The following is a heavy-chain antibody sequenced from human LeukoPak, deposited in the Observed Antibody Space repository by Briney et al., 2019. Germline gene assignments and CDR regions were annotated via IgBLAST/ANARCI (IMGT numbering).Heavy chain of an antibody. Sequence: GGSLRLSCAASGFTFTTYAMNWVRQAPGKGLEFVSAITNNGGKTYYANSVKGRFTISRDNSKNTLYLQMGSLRAEDMAVYYCARVATNDRRNAFDIWGQGTLVTVSS. CDR3: ARVATNDRRNAFDI. CDR1: GFTFTTYA. D-gene: IGHD2-8*01. CDR2: ITNNGGKT. V-gene: IGHV3-64*01. J-gene: IGHJ4*02.